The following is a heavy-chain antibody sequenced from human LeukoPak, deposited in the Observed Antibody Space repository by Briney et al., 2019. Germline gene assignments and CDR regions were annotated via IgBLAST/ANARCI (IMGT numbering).Heavy chain of an antibody. CDR2: IRSEAYGGTP. CDR3: SRADYYGSGNSIDY. CDR1: GFTFGNYA. V-gene: IGHV3-49*04. Sequence: GGSLRLSCTASGFTFGNYAMGWVRQAPGKGLEWVGFIRSEAYGGTPEYAASVKGRFTISRDDSKSSAYLQMNSLKIEDTAVYYCSRADYYGSGNSIDYWGQGTLVTVSS. D-gene: IGHD3-10*01. J-gene: IGHJ4*02.